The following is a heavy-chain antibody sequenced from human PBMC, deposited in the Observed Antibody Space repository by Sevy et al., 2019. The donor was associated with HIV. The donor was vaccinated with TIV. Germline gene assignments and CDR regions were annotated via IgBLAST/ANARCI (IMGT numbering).Heavy chain of an antibody. D-gene: IGHD6-19*01. J-gene: IGHJ4*02. Sequence: GALRLSCSASGFTFRTYTMNWVRQAPGKGLEWISYIDSSSTLIAYVDSVKGRFTISRDNVKNSLYLQLNILRDEETAVYYFARDRLYSSGWYDYWGQGTLVTVSS. CDR2: IDSSSTLI. CDR3: ARDRLYSSGWYDY. CDR1: GFTFRTYT. V-gene: IGHV3-48*02.